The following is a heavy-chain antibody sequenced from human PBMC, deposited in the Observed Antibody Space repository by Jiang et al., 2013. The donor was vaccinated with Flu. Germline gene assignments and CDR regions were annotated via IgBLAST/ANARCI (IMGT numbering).Heavy chain of an antibody. V-gene: IGHV4-59*01. J-gene: IGHJ6*01. CDR2: IYYSGST. D-gene: IGHD2-2*01. CDR3: VRDAVVPAADPSRGPYGMDV. Sequence: GPGLVKPSETLPLTCTVSGGSISSYYWSWIRQPPGKGLEWIGYIYYSGSTNYNPSLKSRVTISVDTSKNQFSLKLSSVTAADTAVYYCVRDAVVPAADPSRGPYGMDVWGQGTTVTASS. CDR1: GGSISSYY.